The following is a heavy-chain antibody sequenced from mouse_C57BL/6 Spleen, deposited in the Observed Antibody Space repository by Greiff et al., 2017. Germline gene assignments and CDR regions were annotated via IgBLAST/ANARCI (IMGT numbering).Heavy chain of an antibody. D-gene: IGHD1-1*01. CDR2: IYPGDGDT. Sequence: QVQLQQSGPELVKPGASVKISCKASGYAFSSSWMNWVKQRPGKGLEWIGRIYPGDGDTNYNGKFKGKATLTADKSSSTAYMQLSSLTSEDSAVYFCARSYGSSIRDWYVDVWGTGTTVTVSS. V-gene: IGHV1-82*01. CDR3: ARSYGSSIRDWYVDV. J-gene: IGHJ1*03. CDR1: GYAFSSSW.